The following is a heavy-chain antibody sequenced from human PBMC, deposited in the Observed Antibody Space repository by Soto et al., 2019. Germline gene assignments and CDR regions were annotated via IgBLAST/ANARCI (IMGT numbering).Heavy chain of an antibody. Sequence: EVQLLESGGGLVQPGGSLRLSCAASGFTFSSYAMSWVRQAPGKGLEWVSAISGSGGSTYYADSVKGRFTISRDNSKHTLYLQMNSLRAEDTAVYYCAKVSSGWYSNFDYWGQGTLVTVSS. CDR1: GFTFSSYA. V-gene: IGHV3-23*01. D-gene: IGHD6-19*01. J-gene: IGHJ4*02. CDR2: ISGSGGST. CDR3: AKVSSGWYSNFDY.